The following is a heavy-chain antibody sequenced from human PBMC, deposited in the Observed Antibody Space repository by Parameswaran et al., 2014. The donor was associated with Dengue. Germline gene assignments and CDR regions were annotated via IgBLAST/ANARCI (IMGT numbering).Heavy chain of an antibody. CDR3: ARGEPGGSYWVY. J-gene: IGHJ4*02. V-gene: IGHV4-59*01. D-gene: IGHD1-26*01. CDR1: GGSISSYY. CDR2: IYYSGST. Sequence: SETLSLTCTVSGGSISSYYWSWIRQPPGKGLEWIGYIYYSGSTNYNPSLKSRVTISVDTSKNQFSLKLSSVTAADTAVYYCARGEPGGSYWVYWGQGTLVTVSS.